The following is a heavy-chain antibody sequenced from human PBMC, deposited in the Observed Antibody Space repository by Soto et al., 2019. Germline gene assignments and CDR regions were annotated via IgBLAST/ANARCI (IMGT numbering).Heavy chain of an antibody. CDR2: ISYDGSNK. CDR1: GFNINNYA. CDR3: ARDGSTSWAYYNGMDV. V-gene: IGHV3-30-3*01. D-gene: IGHD6-13*01. Sequence: PGGSLRLSCAASGFNINNYAMNWVRQAPGKGLEWVAVISYDGSNKKYSDPVKGRFTISRDYSKNTLYLQINSLRAEDTAVYYCARDGSTSWAYYNGMDVWGQGIPVTVSS. J-gene: IGHJ6*02.